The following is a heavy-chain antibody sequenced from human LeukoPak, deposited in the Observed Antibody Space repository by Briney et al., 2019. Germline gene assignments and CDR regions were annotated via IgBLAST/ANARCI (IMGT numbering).Heavy chain of an antibody. CDR3: LTIVETTFDAFDI. V-gene: IGHV3-74*01. D-gene: IGHD2/OR15-2a*01. CDR2: IEGDGSRS. J-gene: IGHJ3*02. CDR1: GFTFSRFW. Sequence: GGSLRLSCAASGFTFSRFWMHWVRQAPGKGLVWVSRIEGDGSRSTYADSVKGRFTISRDNAKNTLYLQMNSLRAEDTAVYYCLTIVETTFDAFDIWGQGTMVTVSS.